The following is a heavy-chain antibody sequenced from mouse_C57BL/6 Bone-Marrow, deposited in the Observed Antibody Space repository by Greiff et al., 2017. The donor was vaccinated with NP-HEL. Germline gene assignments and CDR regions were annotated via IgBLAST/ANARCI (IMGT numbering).Heavy chain of an antibody. CDR3: AREGRWVRHGYWYFDV. CDR1: GYTFTSYW. J-gene: IGHJ1*03. CDR2: ISPSNGGT. D-gene: IGHD2-2*01. V-gene: IGHV1-53*01. Sequence: QVQLQQPGTDLVKPGTSVKLSCKSSGYTFTSYWMHWVKQRPGQGLEWIGNISPSNGGTNYNEKFKSKATLTVDKSSSTVNMQLHILTSDDSAVYYCAREGRWVRHGYWYFDVWDTGTTVTVSS.